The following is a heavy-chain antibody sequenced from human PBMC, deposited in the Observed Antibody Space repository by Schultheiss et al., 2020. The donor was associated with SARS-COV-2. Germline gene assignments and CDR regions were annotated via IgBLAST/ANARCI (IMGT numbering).Heavy chain of an antibody. Sequence: SETLSLTCTVSGAYISSSNYYWGWIRQTPGKGLEWIGTIYYSGSTYYNPSLKSRVTISVDTPKNQFSLRLNSVTAADTAIYYCARIPPNYEFWSSFYSYFDYWGQGTLVTISS. CDR1: GAYISSSNYY. CDR3: ARIPPNYEFWSSFYSYFDY. CDR2: IYYSGST. D-gene: IGHD3-3*01. J-gene: IGHJ4*02. V-gene: IGHV4-39*01.